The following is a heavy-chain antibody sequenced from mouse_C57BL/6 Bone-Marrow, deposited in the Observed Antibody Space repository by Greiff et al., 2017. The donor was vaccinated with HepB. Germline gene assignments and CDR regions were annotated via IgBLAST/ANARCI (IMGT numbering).Heavy chain of an antibody. CDR3: ARCGGCYYGSSYDAMEY. CDR2: IYPGDGDT. Sequence: QVQLQQSGPELVKPGDSVKISCKASGYAFSSSWMNWVKQRPGKGLEWIGRIYPGDGDTNYNGKFKGKATLTAAKSSSTAHMQLSSLTSEDAAVYSCARCGGCYYGSSYDAMEYWGQGTSDTVSS. V-gene: IGHV1-82*01. CDR1: GYAFSSSW. D-gene: IGHD1-1*01. J-gene: IGHJ4*01.